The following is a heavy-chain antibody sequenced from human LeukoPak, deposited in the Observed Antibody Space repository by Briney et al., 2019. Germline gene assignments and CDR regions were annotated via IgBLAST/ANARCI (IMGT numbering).Heavy chain of an antibody. CDR1: GGSFSGYY. J-gene: IGHJ5*02. V-gene: IGHV4-34*01. Sequence: SETLSLTCAVYGGSFSGYYWSWIRQPPGKGLEWIGEINHSGSTYYNPSLKSRVTISVDRSKNQFSLKLSSVTAADTAVYYCARGGYDSDWFDPWGQGTLVTVSS. D-gene: IGHD5-12*01. CDR3: ARGGYDSDWFDP. CDR2: INHSGST.